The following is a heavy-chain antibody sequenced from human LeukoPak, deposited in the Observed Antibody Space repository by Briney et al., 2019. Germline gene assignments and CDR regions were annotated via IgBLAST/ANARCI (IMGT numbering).Heavy chain of an antibody. J-gene: IGHJ4*02. CDR1: GGSFSGYY. D-gene: IGHD3-22*01. CDR2: INHSGST. CDR3: ARGPYYYDSSGYSNFDY. V-gene: IGHV4-34*01. Sequence: PSETLPLTCAVYGGSFSGYYWSWIRQPPGKGLEWIGEINHSGSTNYNPSLKSRVTISVDTSKNQFSLKLSSVTAADTAVYYCARGPYYYDSSGYSNFDYWGQGTLVTVSS.